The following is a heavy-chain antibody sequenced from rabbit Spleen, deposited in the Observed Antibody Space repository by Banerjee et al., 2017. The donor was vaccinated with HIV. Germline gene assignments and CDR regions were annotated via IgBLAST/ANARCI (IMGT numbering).Heavy chain of an antibody. CDR3: ARDTGSSFSTYGMDL. V-gene: IGHV1S40*01. CDR2: IYTGSSGRT. CDR1: GFSFSSSYW. Sequence: QSLEESGGDLVKPGASLTLTCTASGFSFSSSYWMCWVRQAPGKGLEWIGCIYTGSSGRTYYASWAKGRFTISKTSSTTVTLQMTSLTVADTATYFCARDTGSSFSTYGMDLWGPGTLVTVS. J-gene: IGHJ6*01. D-gene: IGHD8-1*01.